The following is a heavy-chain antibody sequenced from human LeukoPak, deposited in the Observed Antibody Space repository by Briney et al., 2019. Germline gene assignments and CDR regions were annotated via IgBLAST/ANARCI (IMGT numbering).Heavy chain of an antibody. V-gene: IGHV3-23*01. CDR1: GFTFSSYA. CDR3: AKQAGGSGSYYYY. D-gene: IGHD3-10*01. Sequence: GGSLRLSCAASGFTFSSYAMTWVHQAPGKGLEWVSAISGSGGSTYYADSVKGRFTISRDNSKNTLYLQMSSLRAEDTAVYYCAKQAGGSGSYYYYWGQGTLVTVSS. CDR2: ISGSGGST. J-gene: IGHJ4*02.